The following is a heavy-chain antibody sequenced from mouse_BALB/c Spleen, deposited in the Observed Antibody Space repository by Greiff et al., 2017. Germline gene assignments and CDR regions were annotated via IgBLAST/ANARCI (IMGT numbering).Heavy chain of an antibody. Sequence: EVQLVESGGGLVQPGGSLKLSCAASGFTFSSYTMSWVRQTPEKRLEWVAYISNGGGSTYYPDTVKGRFTISRDNAKNTLYLQMSSLKSEDTAMYYCARHETRYAMDYWGQGTSVTVSS. CDR3: ARHETRYAMDY. CDR2: ISNGGGST. V-gene: IGHV5-12-2*01. J-gene: IGHJ4*01. CDR1: GFTFSSYT.